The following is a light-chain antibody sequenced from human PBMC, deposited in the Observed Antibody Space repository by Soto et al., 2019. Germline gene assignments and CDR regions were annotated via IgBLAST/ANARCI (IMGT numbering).Light chain of an antibody. Sequence: IVMTQSPATLSVSPGERATLSCKASQSVSNNLAWYLQKPGQAPRLLIYGASTRATGIPARFSGSGSGTEFTLTISSLQAEDFAIYYCQQYNNWPPLTFGGGTKVEIK. CDR3: QQYNNWPPLT. CDR1: QSVSNN. CDR2: GAS. J-gene: IGKJ4*01. V-gene: IGKV3-15*01.